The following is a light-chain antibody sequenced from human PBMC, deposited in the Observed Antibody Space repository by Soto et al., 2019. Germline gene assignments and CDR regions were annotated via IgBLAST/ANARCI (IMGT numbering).Light chain of an antibody. CDR3: QQYNNWPRT. Sequence: IVFPQCHPTLSVTPCASATLSRRASQSVSGDLAWYHHKPGQAPRLLIYDASTRHTGIPARFSGSGSGTEFTLTISSLQSEDFAVYYCQQYNNWPRTVGQGTKVDIK. CDR1: QSVSGD. V-gene: IGKV3-15*01. CDR2: DAS. J-gene: IGKJ1*01.